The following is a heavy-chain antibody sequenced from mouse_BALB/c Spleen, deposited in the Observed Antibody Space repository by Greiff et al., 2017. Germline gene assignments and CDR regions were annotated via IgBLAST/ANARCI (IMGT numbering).Heavy chain of an antibody. CDR3: TRLGYYGSSTWFAY. CDR2: INPSNGGT. V-gene: IGHV1S81*02. Sequence: QVQLKESGAELVKPGASVKLSCKASGYTFTSYYMYWVKQRPGQGLEWIGEINPSNGGTNFNEKFKSKATLTVDKSSSTAYMQLSSLTSEDSAVYYCTRLGYYGSSTWFAYWGQGTLVTVSA. J-gene: IGHJ3*01. D-gene: IGHD1-1*01. CDR1: GYTFTSYY.